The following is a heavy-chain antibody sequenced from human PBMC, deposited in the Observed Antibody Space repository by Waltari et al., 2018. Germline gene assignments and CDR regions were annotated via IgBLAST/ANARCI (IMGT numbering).Heavy chain of an antibody. CDR2: IIPIFGTA. D-gene: IGHD3-10*01. CDR3: ARAPFNYYGSGTDYYYYGMDV. Sequence: QVQLVQSGAEVKKPGSSVKVSCKASGGTFSSYAISWVRQAPGPGLEWMGGIIPIFGTANYAQKFQGRVTITTDESTSTAYMELSSLRSEDTAVYYCARAPFNYYGSGTDYYYYGMDVWGQGTTVTVSS. V-gene: IGHV1-69*05. J-gene: IGHJ6*02. CDR1: GGTFSSYA.